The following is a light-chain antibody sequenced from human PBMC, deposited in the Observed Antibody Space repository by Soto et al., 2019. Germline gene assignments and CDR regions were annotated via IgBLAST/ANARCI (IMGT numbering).Light chain of an antibody. Sequence: DIQMTQSPSTLSASVGDRVTITCRASQSISYWLAWYQQKPAKAPNLLIYNASTLESGVPSRFSGSGSGTEFTLTISSLQPDDFATYYCQQYNIYWTFGQGTKVEIK. CDR2: NAS. V-gene: IGKV1-5*03. CDR1: QSISYW. CDR3: QQYNIYWT. J-gene: IGKJ1*01.